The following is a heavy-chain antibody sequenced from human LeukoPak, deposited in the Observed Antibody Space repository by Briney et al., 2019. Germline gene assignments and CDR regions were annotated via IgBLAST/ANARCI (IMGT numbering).Heavy chain of an antibody. D-gene: IGHD5-18*01. CDR3: ARGRIQLWFG. J-gene: IGHJ4*02. V-gene: IGHV4-34*01. CDR1: GGSFSGYY. CDR2: INHSGST. Sequence: SETLSLTCAVYGGSFSGYYWSWIRQPPGKGLEWIGEINHSGSTNYNPSLKSRVTISVDTSKSQFSLKRGYVRAADTALYYCARGRIQLWFGGGQGTLVTVSS.